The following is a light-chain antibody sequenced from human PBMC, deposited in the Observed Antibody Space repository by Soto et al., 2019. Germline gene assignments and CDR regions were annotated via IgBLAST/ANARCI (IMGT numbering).Light chain of an antibody. J-gene: IGKJ1*01. Sequence: EIVLTQSPGTLSLSPGERASLSCRTSESISITYLACYQQKPGQAPRLLFYGGSTRATGIPDRFSGSGSGTDSARAGGKREPKDIAVDYCRGYRYSQGEFG. CDR2: GGS. CDR3: RGYRYSQGE. CDR1: ESISITY. V-gene: IGKV3-20*01.